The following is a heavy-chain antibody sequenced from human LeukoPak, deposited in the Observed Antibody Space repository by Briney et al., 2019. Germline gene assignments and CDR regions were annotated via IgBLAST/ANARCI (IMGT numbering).Heavy chain of an antibody. V-gene: IGHV4-61*01. CDR2: IYYSGST. J-gene: IGHJ5*02. CDR3: ARGGLGIVGCNWFDP. CDR1: GGSVSSGSYY. D-gene: IGHD3-22*01. Sequence: SETLSLTCTVSGGSVSSGSYYWSWIRQPPGKGLEWIGYIYYSGSTNYNPSLKSRVTISVDTPKNQFSLKLSSVTAADTAVYYCARGGLGIVGCNWFDPWGQGTLVTVSS.